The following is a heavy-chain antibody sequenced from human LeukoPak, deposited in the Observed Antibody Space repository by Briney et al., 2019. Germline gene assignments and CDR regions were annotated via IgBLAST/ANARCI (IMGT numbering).Heavy chain of an antibody. V-gene: IGHV1-8*01. CDR1: GYTFTTYE. CDR3: ARGASRSFDY. Sequence: ASVIVSCKASGYTFTTYEIHWVRQATGPGLEWMGWMNPNSGNTGYAQKFHGRVIITRKPSINTAYMELSSLRSDDTAVYYCARGASRSFDYWGQGTLVTVSS. CDR2: MNPNSGNT. J-gene: IGHJ4*02.